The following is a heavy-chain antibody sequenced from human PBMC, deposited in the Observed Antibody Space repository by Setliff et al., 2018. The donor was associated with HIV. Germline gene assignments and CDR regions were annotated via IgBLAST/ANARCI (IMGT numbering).Heavy chain of an antibody. J-gene: IGHJ4*02. CDR3: ARHAPRNTEAAPDY. CDR1: GYTFNSYG. V-gene: IGHV1-18*01. D-gene: IGHD6-6*01. CDR2: FNTYNGNT. Sequence: ASVKVSCKTSGYTFNSYGISWVRQAPGQGLEWMGWFNTYNGNTNYAQKLQGRVTLTTDTSTNTAYMELRSLRSDDTAVYYCARHAPRNTEAAPDYWGQGTLVTVSS.